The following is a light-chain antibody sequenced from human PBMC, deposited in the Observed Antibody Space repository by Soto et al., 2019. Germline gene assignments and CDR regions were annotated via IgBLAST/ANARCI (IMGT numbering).Light chain of an antibody. J-gene: IGKJ3*01. CDR3: QQYGSFPMT. CDR1: QSVSSSY. CDR2: GAS. V-gene: IGKV3-20*01. Sequence: EIVLTQSPGTLSLSPGERATLSCRASQSVSSSYLAWYQQKPGQAPWLLIYGASSRATGIPDSFSGSGSGTAVTLTSSRLGPEDFAVYYCQQYGSFPMTVGAGTKVDIK.